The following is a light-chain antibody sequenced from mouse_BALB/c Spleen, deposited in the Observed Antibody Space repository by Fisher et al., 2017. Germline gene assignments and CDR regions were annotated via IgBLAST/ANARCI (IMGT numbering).Light chain of an antibody. Sequence: IVMTQTTAIMSASPGEKVTMTCRASSSVSSSYMYWYQQKPGSSPRLWIYDTSNLVSGVPARFSGSGSGTSYSLTISSMEAEDAASYFCHQWSSYPPTFGGGTKLEIK. CDR1: SSVSSSY. CDR2: DTS. J-gene: IGKJ2*01. V-gene: IGKV4-79*01. CDR3: HQWSSYPPT.